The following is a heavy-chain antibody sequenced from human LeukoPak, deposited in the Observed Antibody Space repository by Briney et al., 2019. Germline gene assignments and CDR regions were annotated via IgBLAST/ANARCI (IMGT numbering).Heavy chain of an antibody. J-gene: IGHJ4*02. CDR1: GFTFSSYS. Sequence: PGGSLRLSCAASGFTFSSYSMNWVRQAPGKGLEWVSSISSSSYIYYADSVKGRFTISRDNAKNSLYLQMNSLRAEDTAVYYCARAPGYYDSTGEGDYWGQGILVTVSS. CDR3: ARAPGYYDSTGEGDY. V-gene: IGHV3-21*01. D-gene: IGHD3-22*01. CDR2: ISSSSYI.